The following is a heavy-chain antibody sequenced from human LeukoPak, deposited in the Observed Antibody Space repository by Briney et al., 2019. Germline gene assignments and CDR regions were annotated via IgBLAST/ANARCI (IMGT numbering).Heavy chain of an antibody. J-gene: IGHJ5*02. CDR2: INHSGST. CDR3: ASDGYGSGSYYNVGGVSWFDP. V-gene: IGHV4-34*01. Sequence: KPSETLSLTCAVYGGSFSGYYWSWIRQPPGKGLEWIGEINHSGSTNYNPSLKSRVTISVDTSKNQFSLKLSSVTAADTAVYYCASDGYGSGSYYNVGGVSWFDPWGQGTLVTVSS. CDR1: GGSFSGYY. D-gene: IGHD3-10*01.